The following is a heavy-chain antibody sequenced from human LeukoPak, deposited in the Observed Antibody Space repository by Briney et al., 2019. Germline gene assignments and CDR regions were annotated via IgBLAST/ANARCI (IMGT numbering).Heavy chain of an antibody. CDR1: GLSFSFYA. Sequence: PGGSLRLSCAASGLSFSFYAMSWVRQAPGKGLEWVSSISGGGAGTYYADSVRGRFTISRDNSKNTLYLQMNSLRAEDTAVYYCARGSYFLLDYWGQGTLVTVSS. CDR2: ISGGGAGT. J-gene: IGHJ4*02. D-gene: IGHD1-26*01. V-gene: IGHV3-23*01. CDR3: ARGSYFLLDY.